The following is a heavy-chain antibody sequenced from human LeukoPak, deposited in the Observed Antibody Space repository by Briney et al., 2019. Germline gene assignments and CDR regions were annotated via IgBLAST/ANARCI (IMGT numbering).Heavy chain of an antibody. CDR2: ISSSSSYI. J-gene: IGHJ4*02. V-gene: IGHV3-21*01. CDR1: GFTFSSYS. D-gene: IGHD5-18*01. Sequence: PRGSLRLSCAASGFTFSSYSMNWVRQAPGKGLEWVSSISSSSSYIYYADSLKGRFTISRDNAKNSLYLQMNSLRAEDTAVYYCATLSYGDFDYWGQGTLVTVSS. CDR3: ATLSYGDFDY.